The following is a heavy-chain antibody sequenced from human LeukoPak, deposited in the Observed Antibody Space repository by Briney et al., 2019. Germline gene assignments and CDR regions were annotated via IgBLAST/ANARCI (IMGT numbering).Heavy chain of an antibody. D-gene: IGHD5-12*01. Sequence: SETLSLTCAVYGGPFSGYYWSWIRQPPGKGLEWIGEINHSGSTNYNPSLKSRVTISVDTSKNQFSLKLSSVTAADTAVYYCARIVATIWGLTYYYYYMDVWGKGTTVTISS. J-gene: IGHJ6*03. CDR3: ARIVATIWGLTYYYYYMDV. CDR1: GGPFSGYY. CDR2: INHSGST. V-gene: IGHV4-34*01.